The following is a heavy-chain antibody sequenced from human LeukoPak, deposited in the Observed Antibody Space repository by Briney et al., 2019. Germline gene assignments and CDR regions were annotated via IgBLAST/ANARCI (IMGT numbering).Heavy chain of an antibody. CDR2: IYYSGST. CDR1: GGSISSSSYY. J-gene: IGHJ5*02. V-gene: IGHV4-39*01. CDR3: ARRDSSGYYGPLNWFDP. Sequence: SETLSLTCTVSGGSISSSSYYWGWICQPPGKGLEWIGSIYYSGSTYYNPSLKSRATISVDTSKNQFSLKLSSVTAADTAVYYCARRDSSGYYGPLNWFDPWGQGTLVTVSS. D-gene: IGHD3-22*01.